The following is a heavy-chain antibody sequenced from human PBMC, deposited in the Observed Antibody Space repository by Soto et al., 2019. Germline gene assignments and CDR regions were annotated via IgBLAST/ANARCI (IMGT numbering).Heavy chain of an antibody. Sequence: SETLSLTCAVSGGSISSGGYSWSWIRQPPGKGLEWIGYIYHSGSTYYNPSLKSRVTISVDRSKNQFSLKLSPVTAADTAVYYCARVPDRWGQGTLVTVS. CDR3: ARVPDR. D-gene: IGHD2-2*01. CDR2: IYHSGST. CDR1: GGSISSGGYS. J-gene: IGHJ5*02. V-gene: IGHV4-30-2*01.